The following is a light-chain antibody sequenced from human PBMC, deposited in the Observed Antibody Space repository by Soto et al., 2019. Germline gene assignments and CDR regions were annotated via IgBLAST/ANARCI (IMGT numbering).Light chain of an antibody. CDR2: AAS. CDR3: QQSYSTPWT. CDR1: QSIRGY. J-gene: IGKJ1*01. Sequence: DIQMTQSPFFLSAPVGDRVTITCLASQSIRGYLNGCKQNQGKAAKLLLYAASSLQSGVPSRGSGRGAWKDFTRTISSLQPEDFATYYCQQSYSTPWTVGQGTQVEIK. V-gene: IGKV1-39*01.